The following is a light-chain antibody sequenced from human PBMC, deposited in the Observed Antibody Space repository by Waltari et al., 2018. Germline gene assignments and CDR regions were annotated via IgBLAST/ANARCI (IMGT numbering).Light chain of an antibody. CDR3: QQRANWPPVT. Sequence: DIVLTQSPGTLSLSPGERATLSCRASQSVNRYLAWYQHKPGPAPRLLIYDASNRATGIPARFSGSGSGTDFTLTISSLEPEDFAVYYCQQRANWPPVTFGQGTRLEIK. V-gene: IGKV3-11*01. J-gene: IGKJ5*01. CDR2: DAS. CDR1: QSVNRY.